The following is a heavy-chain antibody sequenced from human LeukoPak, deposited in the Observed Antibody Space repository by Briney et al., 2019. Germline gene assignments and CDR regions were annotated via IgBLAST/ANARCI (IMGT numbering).Heavy chain of an antibody. V-gene: IGHV3-30*02. CDR3: ARVGYSSSPYYYYYMDV. Sequence: PGRSLRLSCAASGFTFSSYGMHWVRQAPGKGLEWVAFIRYDGSNKYYVDSVKGRFTISRDNSKNTLYLQMNSLRAEDTAVYYCARVGYSSSPYYYYYMDVWGKGTTVTVSS. CDR1: GFTFSSYG. D-gene: IGHD6-6*01. J-gene: IGHJ6*03. CDR2: IRYDGSNK.